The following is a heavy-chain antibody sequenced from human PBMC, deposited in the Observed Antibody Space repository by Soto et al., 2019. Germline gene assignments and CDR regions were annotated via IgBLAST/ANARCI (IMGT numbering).Heavy chain of an antibody. CDR1: GGSISSGGYY. Sequence: LSLTCTVSGGSISSGGYYWSWIRQHPGKGPEWIGYIYYSGSTYYNPSLKSRITISVDTSKNQFSLKLSSVTAADTAVYYCARDLAYSSSSYYMDVWGKGTTVTVSS. D-gene: IGHD6-13*01. CDR3: ARDLAYSSSSYYMDV. J-gene: IGHJ6*03. CDR2: IYYSGST. V-gene: IGHV4-31*03.